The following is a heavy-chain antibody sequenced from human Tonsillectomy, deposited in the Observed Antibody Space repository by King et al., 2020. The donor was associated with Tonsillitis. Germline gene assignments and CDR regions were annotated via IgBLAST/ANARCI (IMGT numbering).Heavy chain of an antibody. V-gene: IGHV3-23*04. D-gene: IGHD2-15*01. Sequence: VQLVESGGGLVQPGESLRLSCTASEFTFSCYAMTWVRQAPGKGLEWVATIRDSGGSTNYTDSGKGRFTVSRDNSKNTLCLQMNSLRAEYSAVYYCAGGCCRSGNCCSDYWGQGTRDTVPS. CDR1: EFTFSCYA. CDR2: IRDSGGST. CDR3: AGGCCRSGNCCSDY. J-gene: IGHJ4*02.